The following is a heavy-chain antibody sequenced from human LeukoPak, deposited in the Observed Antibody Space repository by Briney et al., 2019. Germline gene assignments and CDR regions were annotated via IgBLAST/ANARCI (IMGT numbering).Heavy chain of an antibody. V-gene: IGHV1-18*01. J-gene: IGHJ4*02. D-gene: IGHD3-9*01. CDR1: GYTFTSYG. CDR2: ISAYNGNT. CDR3: ARDGSISGYYDTLTGMDVDY. Sequence: ASVKVSCKASGYTFTSYGISWVRQAPGQGLEWMGWISAYNGNTNYAQKLQGRVTMTTDTSTSTAYMELRSLRSDDTAVYYCARDGSISGYYDTLTGMDVDYWGQGTLVTVSS.